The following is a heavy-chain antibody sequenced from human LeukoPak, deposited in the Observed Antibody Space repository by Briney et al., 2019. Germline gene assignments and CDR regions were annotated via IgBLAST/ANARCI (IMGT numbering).Heavy chain of an antibody. V-gene: IGHV4-34*01. D-gene: IGHD5-18*01. J-gene: IGHJ6*03. Sequence: SETLSLTCAVYGGSFSAFFWSWIRQSPGKGLEWIGEISHNGTTNYSPSLKSRITISVDSSKNQFSLHVKSVTAADTAVYYCARTTEGGYTYGYFYYYYMDVWGKGTTVTISS. CDR1: GGSFSAFF. CDR3: ARTTEGGYTYGYFYYYYMDV. CDR2: ISHNGTT.